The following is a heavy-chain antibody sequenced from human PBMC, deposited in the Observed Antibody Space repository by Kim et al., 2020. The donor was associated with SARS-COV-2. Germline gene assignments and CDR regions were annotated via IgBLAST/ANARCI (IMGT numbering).Heavy chain of an antibody. D-gene: IGHD6-13*01. J-gene: IGHJ4*02. CDR1: GGSFSGYY. CDR3: ARGIPETYSSSWADVDY. V-gene: IGHV4-34*01. CDR2: INHSGST. Sequence: SETLSLTCAVYGGSFSGYYWSWIRQPPGKGLEWIGEINHSGSTNYNPSLKSRVTISVDTSKNQFSLKLSSVTAADTAVYYCARGIPETYSSSWADVDYWGQRTLVTVSS.